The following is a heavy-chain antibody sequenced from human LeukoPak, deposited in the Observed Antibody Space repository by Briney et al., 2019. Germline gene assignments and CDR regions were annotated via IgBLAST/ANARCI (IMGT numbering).Heavy chain of an antibody. V-gene: IGHV4-4*09. CDR2: IYTSGST. Sequence: SETLSLTCTVSGDSISSYYWSWIRQPPGKGLEWIGYIYTSGSTKYNPSLKSRVTISEDTSKNQFSLKLSSVTAADTAVYYCARHWSSTLMSWFDPWGQGTLVTVSS. J-gene: IGHJ5*01. CDR1: GDSISSYY. D-gene: IGHD2-2*01. CDR3: ARHWSSTLMSWFDP.